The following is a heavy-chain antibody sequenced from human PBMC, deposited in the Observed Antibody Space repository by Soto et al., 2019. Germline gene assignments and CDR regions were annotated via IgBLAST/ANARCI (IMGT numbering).Heavy chain of an antibody. CDR3: ARDPRVIYGMDV. Sequence: DSVKVSCKASGYTFTGYYMHWVRQAPGQGLEWMGWINPNSGGTNYAQKFQGRVTMTRDTSISTAYMELSRLRSDDTAVYYCARDPRVIYGMDVWGQGTTVTVSS. J-gene: IGHJ6*02. V-gene: IGHV1-2*02. CDR1: GYTFTGYY. D-gene: IGHD2-21*01. CDR2: INPNSGGT.